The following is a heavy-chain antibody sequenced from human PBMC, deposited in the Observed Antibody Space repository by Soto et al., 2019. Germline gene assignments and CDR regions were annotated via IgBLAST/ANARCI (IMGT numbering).Heavy chain of an antibody. D-gene: IGHD3-9*01. V-gene: IGHV3-30-3*01. CDR2: MSYDGNKK. CDR3: AKDRFFDSYYLDS. J-gene: IGHJ4*02. Sequence: PGGSLRLSCAASGFTFSRYAIHWVRQAPGKGLEWMAVMSYDGNKKHYADSVKGRFTISRDDSKNTLFLQMSSLRPEDTAIYYCAKDRFFDSYYLDSWGQGTLVTAPQ. CDR1: GFTFSRYA.